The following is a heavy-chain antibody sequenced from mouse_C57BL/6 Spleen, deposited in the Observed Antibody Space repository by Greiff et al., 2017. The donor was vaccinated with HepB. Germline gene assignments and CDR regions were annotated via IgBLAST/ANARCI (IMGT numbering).Heavy chain of an antibody. CDR3: ARYSNYEVAY. CDR2: IYPGSGST. CDR1: GYTFTSYW. J-gene: IGHJ3*01. V-gene: IGHV1-55*01. D-gene: IGHD2-5*01. Sequence: VQLQQSGAELVKPGASVEMSCKASGYTFTSYWITWVKQRPGQGLEWIGDIYPGSGSTNYNEKFKSKATLTVDTSSSTAYMQLSSLTSEDSAVYYRARYSNYEVAYWGQGTLVTVSA.